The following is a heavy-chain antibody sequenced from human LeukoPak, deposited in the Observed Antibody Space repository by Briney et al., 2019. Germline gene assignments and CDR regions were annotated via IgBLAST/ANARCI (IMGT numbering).Heavy chain of an antibody. CDR3: ARSTGSTMFIDY. D-gene: IGHD3-10*02. J-gene: IGHJ4*02. V-gene: IGHV4-59*01. CDR2: IYYGGNT. Sequence: NPSETLSLTCTVSGGSISPYYWSWIRQPPGKGLEWLGYIYYGGNTDYNPSLKSRVAISVDTSKNQFSLKLSSVTAADTAVYYCARSTGSTMFIDYWGQGTLVTVSS. CDR1: GGSISPYY.